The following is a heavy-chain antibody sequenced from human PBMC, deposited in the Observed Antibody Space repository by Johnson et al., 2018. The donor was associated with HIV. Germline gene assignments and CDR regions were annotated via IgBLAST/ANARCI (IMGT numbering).Heavy chain of an antibody. Sequence: QVQLVESGGGVVQPGRSLRLSCAASGFTFRSYAMHWVRQAPGKGLAWVAVISYDGSNKYYADSVKGRFPISRDNSKNTLYLQMNSLRAEDTAVYYCAKGVVPAAADAFDIWGQGTMVTVSS. V-gene: IGHV3-30*04. CDR3: AKGVVPAAADAFDI. J-gene: IGHJ3*02. CDR2: ISYDGSNK. CDR1: GFTFRSYA. D-gene: IGHD2-2*01.